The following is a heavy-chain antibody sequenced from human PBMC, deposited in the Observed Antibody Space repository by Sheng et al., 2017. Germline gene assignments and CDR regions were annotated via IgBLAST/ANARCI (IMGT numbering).Heavy chain of an antibody. CDR1: GFTFSSYE. CDR2: ISRSDGTI. D-gene: IGHD2-2*01. Sequence: EVQLVESGGGLVQPVGSLRLSCAASGFTFSSYEMSWVRQAPGKGLEWISFISRSDGTIYYAASVKGRFTISRDNAKNSLYLQMNSLRAEDTAVYYCARDFCSSTNCHHFDYWGQGTLVTVSS. J-gene: IGHJ4*02. V-gene: IGHV3-48*03. CDR3: ARDFCSSTNCHHFDY.